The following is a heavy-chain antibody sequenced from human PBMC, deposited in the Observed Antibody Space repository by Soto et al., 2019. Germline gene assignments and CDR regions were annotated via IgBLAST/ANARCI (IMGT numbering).Heavy chain of an antibody. J-gene: IGHJ3*01. CDR1: GFTFSDYW. CDR2: IKFDGSSA. V-gene: IGHV3-74*01. Sequence: EVQLVESGGGLVQPGESLRLSCAASGFTFSDYWIHWVRQAPGKGLGWVSRIKFDGSSANCADSVKGRFTISRDNAKDTVYLQMNSLGAEDTGVYYCAREVRGHYGFDVWGQGTMVTVSS. CDR3: AREVRGHYGFDV. D-gene: IGHD3-10*01.